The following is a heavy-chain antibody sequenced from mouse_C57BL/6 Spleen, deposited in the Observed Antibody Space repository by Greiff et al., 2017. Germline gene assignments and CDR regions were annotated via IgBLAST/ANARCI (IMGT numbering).Heavy chain of an antibody. D-gene: IGHD1-1*01. CDR3: ARSTDYYEYAMDY. J-gene: IGHJ4*01. CDR1: GYTFTSYW. V-gene: IGHV1-69*01. Sequence: QVQLQQPGAELVMPGASVKLSCKASGYTFTSYWMHWVKQRPGQGLEWIGEIDPSDSYTNYNQKFKGKSTLTVDKSSSTAYMQLRSLTSEDSAVYYCARSTDYYEYAMDYWGQGTSVTVSS. CDR2: IDPSDSYT.